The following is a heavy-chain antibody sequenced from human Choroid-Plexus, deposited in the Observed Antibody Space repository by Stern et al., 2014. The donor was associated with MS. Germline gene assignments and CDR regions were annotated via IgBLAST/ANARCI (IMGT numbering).Heavy chain of an antibody. Sequence: VQLVESGGGVVQPGRPLRLSCVASGFPFGSCAMHWVRQAPGQGLERVAGVSYDGSNKYYADSVKGRFTISRDNSQNTLYMQMSSLRPEDTAVYYCAKDRHYLTYFFDHWGQGSLVTVSS. CDR2: VSYDGSNK. CDR1: GFPFGSCA. V-gene: IGHV3-30*18. D-gene: IGHD2/OR15-2a*01. J-gene: IGHJ5*02. CDR3: AKDRHYLTYFFDH.